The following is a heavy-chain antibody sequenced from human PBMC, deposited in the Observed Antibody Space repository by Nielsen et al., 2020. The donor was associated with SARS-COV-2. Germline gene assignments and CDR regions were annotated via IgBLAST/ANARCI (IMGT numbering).Heavy chain of an antibody. Sequence: GGSLRLSCAASGFTLSSYWMTWVRQAPGKGLEWVANIVQDGSEKYYADSVKGRFIISRDNAKNSLFLQMNSLRVEDTAVYSCARSSSWYGRAFDIWGQGTMVTVSS. CDR2: IVQDGSEK. CDR1: GFTLSSYW. J-gene: IGHJ3*02. CDR3: ARSSSWYGRAFDI. V-gene: IGHV3-7*01. D-gene: IGHD6-13*01.